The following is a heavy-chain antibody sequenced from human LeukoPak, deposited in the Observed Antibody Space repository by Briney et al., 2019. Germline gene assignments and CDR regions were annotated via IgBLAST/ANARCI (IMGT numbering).Heavy chain of an antibody. D-gene: IGHD6-13*01. CDR3: ARDGSSSWYDQGWHYYYYMDV. Sequence: ASVKVSCKASGYTFTGYYIHWVRQAPGQGLEWMGWINPNSGGTNSAQKFQGRVTMTRDTSISTAYMELSRLRSDDTAVYYCARDGSSSWYDQGWHYYYYMDVWGKGTTVTVSS. CDR2: INPNSGGT. CDR1: GYTFTGYY. V-gene: IGHV1-2*02. J-gene: IGHJ6*03.